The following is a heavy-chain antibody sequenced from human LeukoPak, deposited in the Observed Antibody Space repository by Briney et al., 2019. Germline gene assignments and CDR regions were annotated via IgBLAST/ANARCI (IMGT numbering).Heavy chain of an antibody. CDR3: ARYVVYGSGKYYFDY. CDR2: INYSGST. CDR1: SGPVSSTTYY. Sequence: SETLSLTCTVSSGPVSSTTYYWSWIRQPPGKGLEWIASINYSGSTYYNPSLKSRVTISVDTSENQFSLKLSSVTAADTAVYYCARYVVYGSGKYYFDYWGQGTLVTVSS. J-gene: IGHJ4*02. D-gene: IGHD3-10*01. V-gene: IGHV4-39*01.